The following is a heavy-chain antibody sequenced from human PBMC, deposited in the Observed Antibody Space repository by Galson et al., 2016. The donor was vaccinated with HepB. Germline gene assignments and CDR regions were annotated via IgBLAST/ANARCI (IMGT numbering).Heavy chain of an antibody. D-gene: IGHD6-19*01. J-gene: IGHJ4*02. CDR3: ARDPVAGIPFDY. CDR1: GGLFESYS. Sequence: SVKVSCKASGGLFESYSISWMRQAPGQGLEWMGIVNPSGGNATYAQNFQGRVTMTRDSSTNTVYMELSSLRSEDTARYYRARDPVAGIPFDYWGQGTLVTVSS. CDR2: VNPSGGNA. V-gene: IGHV1-46*02.